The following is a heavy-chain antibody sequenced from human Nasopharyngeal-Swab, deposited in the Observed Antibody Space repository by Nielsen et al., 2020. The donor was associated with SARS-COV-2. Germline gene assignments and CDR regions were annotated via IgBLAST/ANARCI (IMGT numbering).Heavy chain of an antibody. CDR3: ARGGLWFGEYPGWFDP. CDR1: GGSISSYY. Sequence: GSLRLSCTVSGGSISSYYWSWIRQPPGKGLEWIGYIYYSGSTNYNPSLKSRVTISVDTSKNQFSLKLSSVTAADTAVYYCARGGLWFGEYPGWFDPWGHGTLVTVSS. J-gene: IGHJ5*02. V-gene: IGHV4-59*01. CDR2: IYYSGST. D-gene: IGHD3-10*01.